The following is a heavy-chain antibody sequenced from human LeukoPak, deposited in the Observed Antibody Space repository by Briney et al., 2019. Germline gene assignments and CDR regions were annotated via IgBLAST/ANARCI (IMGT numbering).Heavy chain of an antibody. CDR1: GGSISSYY. Sequence: PSETLSLTCTVSGGSISSYYWSWIRQPPGKGLEWIGYIYYSGSTNYNPSLKSRVTMSIDTSKNQFSLQLSSVTAADTAVYYCARDGSSFWSGTFFDYWGQGTLVTVSS. D-gene: IGHD3-3*01. J-gene: IGHJ4*02. V-gene: IGHV4-59*12. CDR3: ARDGSSFWSGTFFDY. CDR2: IYYSGST.